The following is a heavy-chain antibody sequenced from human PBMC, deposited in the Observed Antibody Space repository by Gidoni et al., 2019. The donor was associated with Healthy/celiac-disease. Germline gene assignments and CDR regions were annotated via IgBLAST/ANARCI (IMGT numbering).Heavy chain of an antibody. Sequence: QLQLQESGPGLVKPSETLSLTCTVSGGSISSSSYYWGWIRQPPGKGLEWIGSIYYSGSTYYNPSLKSRVTISVDTSKNQFSLKLSSVTAADTAVYYCARLYGSGSYFDNWGQGTLVTVSS. CDR2: IYYSGST. CDR3: ARLYGSGSYFDN. V-gene: IGHV4-39*07. D-gene: IGHD3-10*01. J-gene: IGHJ4*02. CDR1: GGSISSSSYY.